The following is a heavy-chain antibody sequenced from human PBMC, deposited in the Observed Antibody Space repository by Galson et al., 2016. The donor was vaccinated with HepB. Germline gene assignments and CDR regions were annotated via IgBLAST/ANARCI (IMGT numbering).Heavy chain of an antibody. Sequence: CAISGDSVSSNSAAWNWIRQSPSRGLEWLGRTYYRSKWHNDYAESVKSRITLNPDTSNNQFSLHLNSVTPEDTAVYYCAREAPQVDRYYYGMDVWGQGTTGTVSS. V-gene: IGHV6-1*01. CDR2: TYYRSKWHN. CDR1: GDSVSSNSAA. J-gene: IGHJ6*02. CDR3: AREAPQVDRYYYGMDV. D-gene: IGHD4/OR15-4a*01.